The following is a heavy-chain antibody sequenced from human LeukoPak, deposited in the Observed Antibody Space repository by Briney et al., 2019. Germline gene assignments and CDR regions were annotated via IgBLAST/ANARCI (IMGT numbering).Heavy chain of an antibody. J-gene: IGHJ4*02. V-gene: IGHV3-30-3*02. CDR3: AKCTVRIAAAGLDY. D-gene: IGHD6-13*01. CDR1: GFTFSTYA. CDR2: ILYDGSNK. Sequence: PGGSLRLSCAASGFTFSTYAVHWVRQAPGKGLEWVAVILYDGSNKYYADSVKGRFTISRDNSKNTLYLQMNSLRAEDTAVYYCAKCTVRIAAAGLDYWGQGTLVTVSS.